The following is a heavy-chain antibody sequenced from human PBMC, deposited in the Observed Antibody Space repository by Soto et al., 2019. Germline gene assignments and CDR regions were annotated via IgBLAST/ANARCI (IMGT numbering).Heavy chain of an antibody. D-gene: IGHD2-15*01. CDR2: IYYSGST. CDR1: GGSISSYY. J-gene: IGHJ3*02. CDR3: ARVGYCSGGSCRVDAFDI. Sequence: SETLSLTCTVSGGSISSYYWSWIRQPPGKGLEWIGYIYYSGSTNYNPSLKSRVTISVDTSKNQFSLKLSSVTAADTAVYYCARVGYCSGGSCRVDAFDIWGQGTMVTVSS. V-gene: IGHV4-59*01.